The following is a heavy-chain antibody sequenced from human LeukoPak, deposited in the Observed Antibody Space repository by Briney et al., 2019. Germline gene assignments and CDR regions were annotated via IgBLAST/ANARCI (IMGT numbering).Heavy chain of an antibody. CDR1: GFTFSSYE. V-gene: IGHV3-48*03. J-gene: IGHJ4*02. CDR3: AREATYGPIDY. CDR2: ITSSGSTI. Sequence: GSLRLSCAASGFTFSSYEMNWVRQAPGKGLEWVSYITSSGSTIYYADSVKGRFTISRDNAKNSLYLQINSLRAEDTAVYYCAREATYGPIDYWGQGTLVTVSS. D-gene: IGHD3-16*01.